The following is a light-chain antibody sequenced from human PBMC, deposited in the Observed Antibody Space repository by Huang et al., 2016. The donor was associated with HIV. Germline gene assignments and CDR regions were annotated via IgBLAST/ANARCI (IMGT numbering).Light chain of an antibody. CDR3: QQYNSYHT. J-gene: IGKJ2*01. V-gene: IGKV1-5*03. CDR1: QSISSW. CDR2: KAS. Sequence: DIQMIQSLFTLSASVGDRVTITCRASQSISSWLAWFQQKPGKAPKLLIYKASILESGVPSRFSGSGSGTEFTLTISSLQPDDSASYYCQQYNSYHTFGQGTKLEIK.